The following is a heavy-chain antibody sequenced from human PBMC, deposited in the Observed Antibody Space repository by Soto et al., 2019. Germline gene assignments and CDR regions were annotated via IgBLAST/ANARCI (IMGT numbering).Heavy chain of an antibody. CDR1: GFTFSDYY. J-gene: IGHJ4*02. V-gene: IGHV3-11*06. D-gene: IGHD1-26*01. Sequence: PGGSLRLSCAASGFTFSDYYMSWIRQAPGKGLEWVSYISSSSYTNYADSVKGRFTISRDNAKNSLYLQMNSLRAEDTAVYYCARDFYSDSSAPDYWGQGTLVTVSS. CDR3: ARDFYSDSSAPDY. CDR2: ISSSSYT.